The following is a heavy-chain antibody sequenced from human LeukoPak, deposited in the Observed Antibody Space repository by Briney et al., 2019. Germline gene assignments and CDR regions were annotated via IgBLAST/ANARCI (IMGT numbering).Heavy chain of an antibody. D-gene: IGHD3-10*01. V-gene: IGHV4-39*07. CDR3: ARRPFVFFWMVRGVPNGVWFDP. CDR2: IYYSGST. CDR1: GGSISSSSYY. Sequence: PSETLSLTCTVSGGSISSSSYYWGWIRQPPGKGLEWIGSIYYSGSTYYNPSLKSRVTISVDTSKNQFSLKLSSVTAADTAVYYCARRPFVFFWMVRGVPNGVWFDPWGQGTLVTVSS. J-gene: IGHJ5*02.